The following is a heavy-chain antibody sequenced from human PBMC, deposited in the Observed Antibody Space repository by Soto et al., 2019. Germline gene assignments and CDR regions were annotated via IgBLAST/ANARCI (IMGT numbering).Heavy chain of an antibody. Sequence: QVQLVESGGGVVQPGRSLSLSCAASGLTFSSYGMHWVRQAPGKGLGWVDVIWYDGSNKYYADSVKGRFTISRDNSKNTLYLQMNSLRAEDTAVYYCARESITMVRGVDYWGQGTLVTVSS. V-gene: IGHV3-33*01. CDR3: ARESITMVRGVDY. CDR2: IWYDGSNK. J-gene: IGHJ4*02. CDR1: GLTFSSYG. D-gene: IGHD3-10*01.